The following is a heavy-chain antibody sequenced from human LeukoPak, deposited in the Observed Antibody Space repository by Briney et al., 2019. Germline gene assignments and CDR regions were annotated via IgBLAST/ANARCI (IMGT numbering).Heavy chain of an antibody. Sequence: SETLSLTCAVYGGSFSGYYWSWIRRPPGKGLEWIGEINHSGSTNYNPSLKSRVTISVDTSKNQFSLKLSSVTAADTAVYYCARKFLIEERRYPFDYWGQGTLVTVSS. D-gene: IGHD1-26*01. CDR2: INHSGST. CDR1: GGSFSGYY. CDR3: ARKFLIEERRYPFDY. V-gene: IGHV4-34*01. J-gene: IGHJ4*02.